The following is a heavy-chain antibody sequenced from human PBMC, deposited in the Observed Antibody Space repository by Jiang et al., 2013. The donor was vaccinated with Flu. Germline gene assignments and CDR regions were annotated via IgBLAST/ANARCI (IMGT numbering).Heavy chain of an antibody. D-gene: IGHD5-24*01. Sequence: SCVASGFSSVAMACTGSGQAPGKGLEWVAAISYDGTHKHYGDSVKGRFTISRDNSKNTVFLQMNSLRAEDTAVYYCARDVGDGYFNRDLGYSYSGMDVWGQGTTVTVSS. CDR1: GFSSVAMA. CDR3: ARDVGDGYFNRDLGYSYSGMDV. J-gene: IGHJ6*02. CDR2: ISYDGTHK. V-gene: IGHV3-30*03.